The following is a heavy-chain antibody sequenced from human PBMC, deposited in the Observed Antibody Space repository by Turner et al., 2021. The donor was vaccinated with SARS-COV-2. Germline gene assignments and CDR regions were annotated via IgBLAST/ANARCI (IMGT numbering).Heavy chain of an antibody. V-gene: IGHV4-39*01. CDR1: GDSISSSSYY. J-gene: IGHJ4*02. D-gene: IGHD1-1*01. CDR3: ARLRPTQNFDY. Sequence: QLQLQESGPGLVKPSETLSLTCTVSGDSISSSSYYWGWIRQPPGKGLEWIGSIYYSGSTYYNQSLKSRVTISVDTSKNQFSLKLSSVTAADTAVYYCARLRPTQNFDYWGQGTLVTVSS. CDR2: IYYSGST.